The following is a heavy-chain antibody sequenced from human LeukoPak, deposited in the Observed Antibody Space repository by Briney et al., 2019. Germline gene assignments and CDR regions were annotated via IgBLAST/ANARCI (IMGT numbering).Heavy chain of an antibody. CDR2: ISAYNGNT. V-gene: IGHV1-18*04. Sequence: ASVKVSCKASGYTFTSYYMHWVRQAPGQGLEWMGWISAYNGNTNYAQKLQGRVTMTTDTSTSTAYMELRSLRSDDTAVYYCAREGELLVFDIWGQGTMVTVSS. D-gene: IGHD1-26*01. J-gene: IGHJ3*02. CDR1: GYTFTSYY. CDR3: AREGELLVFDI.